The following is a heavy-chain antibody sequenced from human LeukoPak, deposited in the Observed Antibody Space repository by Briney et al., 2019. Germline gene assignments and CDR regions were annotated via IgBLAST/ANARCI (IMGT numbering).Heavy chain of an antibody. D-gene: IGHD2-15*01. CDR3: ARGRWSGGSCYPGSIRFDP. CDR1: GGAASGGSYY. CDR2: IYNSGST. J-gene: IGHJ5*02. V-gene: IGHV4-61*02. Sequence: GGAASGGSYYWSWIRQPAGKGRKWIGRIYNSGSTNYNPSLKSRVTISVDTSKNQFSLKQSSVSAADTALYYCARGRWSGGSCYPGSIRFDPWGQGTLVTVSS.